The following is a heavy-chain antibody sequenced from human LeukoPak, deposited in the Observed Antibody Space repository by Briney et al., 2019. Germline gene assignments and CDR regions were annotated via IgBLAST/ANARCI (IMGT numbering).Heavy chain of an antibody. V-gene: IGHV3-53*01. J-gene: IGHJ4*02. D-gene: IGHD2-2*01. Sequence: GGSLRLSCAASGFTVSSNYMSWVRRAPGKGLEWVSVIYSGGSTYYADSVKGRFTISRDNSKNTLYLQMNSLRAEDTAVYYCARDRRPYQLLYLDYWGQGTLVTVSS. CDR2: IYSGGST. CDR1: GFTVSSNY. CDR3: ARDRRPYQLLYLDY.